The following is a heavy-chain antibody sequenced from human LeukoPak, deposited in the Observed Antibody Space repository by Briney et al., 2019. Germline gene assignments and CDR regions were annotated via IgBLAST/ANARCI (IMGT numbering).Heavy chain of an antibody. CDR2: IYYSGST. J-gene: IGHJ4*02. V-gene: IGHV4-31*03. CDR3: AREKHCSSTSCYSYFDY. Sequence: SETLSLTCTVSGGSISSGGYYWSWIRQHPGKGLEWIGYIYYSGSTYYNPSLKSRVTISVDTSKNQFSLKLSSVTAADTAVYYCAREKHCSSTSCYSYFDYWGQGTLVTVSS. CDR1: GGSISSGGYY. D-gene: IGHD2-2*01.